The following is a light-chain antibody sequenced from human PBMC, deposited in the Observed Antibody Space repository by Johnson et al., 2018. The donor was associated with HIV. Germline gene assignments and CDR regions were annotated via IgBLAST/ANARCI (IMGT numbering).Light chain of an antibody. Sequence: QSVLTQPPSVSAAPGQKVTISCSGSSSNIGKNYVSWYQQFPGTAPKLLIYENNKRPSGLPERFSGSKSGTSATLGITGLQTGDEADYYCATWDSSLDAYVFGTGTRVAVL. J-gene: IGLJ1*01. CDR1: SSNIGKNY. CDR2: ENN. V-gene: IGLV1-51*02. CDR3: ATWDSSLDAYV.